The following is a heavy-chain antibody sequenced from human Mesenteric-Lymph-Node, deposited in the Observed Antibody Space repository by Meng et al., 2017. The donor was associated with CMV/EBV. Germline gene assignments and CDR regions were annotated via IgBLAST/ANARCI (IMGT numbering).Heavy chain of an antibody. Sequence: SCKASGYSFTGYQMHWVRQAPGQGLEWMGRINPNSGGTNYAQKFQGRVTMTRDTSISTAYMELSRLRSDDTAMYYCAREGYGSGFDHWGQGTLVTVSS. CDR1: GYSFTGYQ. V-gene: IGHV1-2*06. CDR2: INPNSGGT. J-gene: IGHJ4*02. CDR3: AREGYGSGFDH. D-gene: IGHD3-10*01.